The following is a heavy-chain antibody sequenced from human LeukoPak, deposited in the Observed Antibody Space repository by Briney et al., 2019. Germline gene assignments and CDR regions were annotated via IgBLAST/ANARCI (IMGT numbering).Heavy chain of an antibody. Sequence: SGGSLRLSCAAPGFTFSGHAMHWVRQAPGKGLEWVALISFDETNKYYADSVKGRFAISRDNSKNTLSLQMNSLRPEDTAVYYCARGLRYFDRLVDGYWGQGTLVTVSS. CDR1: GFTFSGHA. D-gene: IGHD3-9*01. CDR2: ISFDETNK. V-gene: IGHV3-30*09. J-gene: IGHJ4*02. CDR3: ARGLRYFDRLVDGY.